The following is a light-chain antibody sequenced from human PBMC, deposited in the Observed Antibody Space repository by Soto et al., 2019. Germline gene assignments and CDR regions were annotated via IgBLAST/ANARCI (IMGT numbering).Light chain of an antibody. Sequence: EIFLTQSPDTLSLSPGERATLTCRASQSVTNYIAWYQQRPGQAPRLLIYDASNRATDVPARFSGSRSGTDFTLTISDLEPADFGLYYCQQRLNWPPGFGQGTKVEIK. V-gene: IGKV3-11*01. CDR3: QQRLNWPPG. J-gene: IGKJ1*01. CDR2: DAS. CDR1: QSVTNY.